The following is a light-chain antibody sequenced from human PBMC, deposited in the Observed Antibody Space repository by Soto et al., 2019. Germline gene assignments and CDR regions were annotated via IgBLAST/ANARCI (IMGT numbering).Light chain of an antibody. Sequence: QSALTQPPSASGSPGQSVTISCTGTSNDVGYYDYVSWYQQYPGKAPKLMIYEVNKRPSGVPDRFSGSKSGTSASLAITGLQAEDEADYYCQSYDSNLRGPVFGGGTKLTVL. CDR2: EVN. J-gene: IGLJ3*02. V-gene: IGLV2-8*01. CDR3: QSYDSNLRGPV. CDR1: SNDVGYYDY.